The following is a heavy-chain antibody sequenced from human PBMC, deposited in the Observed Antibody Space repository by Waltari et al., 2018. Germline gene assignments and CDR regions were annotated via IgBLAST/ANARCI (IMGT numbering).Heavy chain of an antibody. V-gene: IGHV3-30*18. J-gene: IGHJ4*02. CDR2: ITDGGSNQ. CDR1: GFTLSSYG. Sequence: QVQLVESGGGVVPPGRSLRLSCVGSGFTLSSYGIHWVRQAPGKGLEVVAFITDGGSNQHYADSVKGRFTISRDNSKNTVYLQMSSLRPEDTAVYYCAKEDVPFYYDSSGYYPGTYWGQGTLVTVSS. CDR3: AKEDVPFYYDSSGYYPGTY. D-gene: IGHD3-22*01.